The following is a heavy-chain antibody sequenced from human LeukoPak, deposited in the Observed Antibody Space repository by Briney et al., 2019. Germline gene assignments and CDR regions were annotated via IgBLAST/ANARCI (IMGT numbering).Heavy chain of an antibody. CDR2: ISAYNGNT. Sequence: ASVKVSCKSSGYTFTRYGISWVRQAPGQGLEWMGWISAYNGNTNYAQKLQGRVTMTTDTSTSTAYMELRSLRSDDTAVYYCARELNSITMVRGDLQHWGQGTLVTVSS. CDR3: ARELNSITMVRGDLQH. V-gene: IGHV1-18*01. D-gene: IGHD3-10*01. CDR1: GYTFTRYG. J-gene: IGHJ1*01.